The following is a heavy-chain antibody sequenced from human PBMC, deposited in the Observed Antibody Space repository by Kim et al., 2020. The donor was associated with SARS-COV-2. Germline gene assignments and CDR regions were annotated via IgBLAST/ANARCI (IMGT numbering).Heavy chain of an antibody. J-gene: IGHJ4*02. CDR3: ARGRSGYDGFFFDY. Sequence: VSVKGRITNKPATSKNQFSLQLNSVTPEDTAVYYCARGRSGYDGFFFDYWGQGTLVTVSS. V-gene: IGHV6-1*01. D-gene: IGHD5-12*01.